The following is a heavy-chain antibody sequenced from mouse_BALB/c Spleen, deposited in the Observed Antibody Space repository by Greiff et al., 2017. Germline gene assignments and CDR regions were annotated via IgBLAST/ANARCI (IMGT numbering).Heavy chain of an antibody. J-gene: IGHJ4*01. CDR2: ISYSGST. CDR1: GYSITSDYA. V-gene: IGHV3-2*02. D-gene: IGHD2-3*01. Sequence: EVKLEESGPGLVKPSQSLSLTCTVTGYSITSDYAWNWIRQFPGNKLEWMGYISYSGSTSYNPSLKSRISITRDTSKNQFFLQLNSVTTEDTATYYCARSDGLYAMDYWGQGTSVTVSS. CDR3: ARSDGLYAMDY.